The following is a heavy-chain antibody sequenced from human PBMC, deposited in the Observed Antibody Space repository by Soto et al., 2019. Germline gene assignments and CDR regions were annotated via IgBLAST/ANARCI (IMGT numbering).Heavy chain of an antibody. J-gene: IGHJ4*02. D-gene: IGHD3-22*01. V-gene: IGHV3-7*01. CDR3: AKNYYYDSSGYYEAFDY. Sequence: GGSLRLSCAASGFTFSSYWMSWVRQAPGKGLEWVANIKQDGSEKYYVDSVKGRFTISRDNAKNSLYLQMNSLRAEDTAVYYCAKNYYYDSSGYYEAFDYWGQGTLVTVSS. CDR1: GFTFSSYW. CDR2: IKQDGSEK.